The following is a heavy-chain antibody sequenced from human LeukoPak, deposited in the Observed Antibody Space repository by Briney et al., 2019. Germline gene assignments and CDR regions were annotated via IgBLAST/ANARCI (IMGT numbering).Heavy chain of an antibody. J-gene: IGHJ4*02. V-gene: IGHV3-23*01. Sequence: GGSLRLSCAASEFTFSTYAMSWVRQAPGKGREWVSAISGSGGSTYYADSVKGRFTISRDNSKNTLYLQMNSLRAEDTAVYYCAEASGSGTYYKSPFDYWGQGTLVTVSS. CDR2: ISGSGGST. D-gene: IGHD3-10*01. CDR3: AEASGSGTYYKSPFDY. CDR1: EFTFSTYA.